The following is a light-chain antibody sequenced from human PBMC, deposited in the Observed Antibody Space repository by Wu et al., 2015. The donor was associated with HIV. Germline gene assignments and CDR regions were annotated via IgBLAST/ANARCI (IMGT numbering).Light chain of an antibody. V-gene: IGKV3-11*01. Sequence: TLSCWASQSVRSYLAWSSRNLASLPGSSSMLRPTRAPGIPARFSGRGSGTDFTLTISSLEPEDFAIYYCQQRENWPITFGQGTRLEIK. J-gene: IGKJ5*01. CDR1: QSVRSY. CDR2: LRP. CDR3: QQRENWPIT.